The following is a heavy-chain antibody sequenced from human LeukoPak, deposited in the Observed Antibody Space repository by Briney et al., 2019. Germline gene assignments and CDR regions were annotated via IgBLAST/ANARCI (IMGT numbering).Heavy chain of an antibody. Sequence: SETLSLTCTVSGGSISSSSYYWGWIRQPPGKGLEWIGSIYYSGSTYYNPSLKSRVTISVDTSKNQFSLKLSSVTAADTAVYYCARMVRGVKFDYWGQGTLVTVSS. CDR2: IYYSGST. CDR1: GGSISSSSYY. CDR3: ARMVRGVKFDY. D-gene: IGHD3-10*01. J-gene: IGHJ4*02. V-gene: IGHV4-39*07.